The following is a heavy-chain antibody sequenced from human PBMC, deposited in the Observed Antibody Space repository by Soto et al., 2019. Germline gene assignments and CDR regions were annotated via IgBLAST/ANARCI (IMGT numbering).Heavy chain of an antibody. CDR3: AREYDFWSGTYYYGMDV. CDR1: GDSVSSNSAA. V-gene: IGHV6-1*01. CDR2: TYYGSKWYN. D-gene: IGHD3-3*01. Sequence: SQTLSLTCAISGDSVSSNSAAWNWIRQSPSRGLEWLGRTYYGSKWYNDYAVSVKSRITINPDTSKNQFSLQLNSVTPEDTAVYYCAREYDFWSGTYYYGMDVWGQGTTVTVSS. J-gene: IGHJ6*02.